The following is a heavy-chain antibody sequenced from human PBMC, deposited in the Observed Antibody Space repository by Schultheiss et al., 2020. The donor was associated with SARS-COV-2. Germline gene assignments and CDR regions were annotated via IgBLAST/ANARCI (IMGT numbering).Heavy chain of an antibody. Sequence: GGSLRLSCAASGFTFSSYWMSWVRKAPGKGLEWVANIKQDGSEKYYVDSVKGRFTISRDNAQNSLYLQMNSLRAEDTAVYYCARDRDIVVVTATHFDYWGQGTLVTVSS. D-gene: IGHD2-21*02. J-gene: IGHJ4*02. CDR3: ARDRDIVVVTATHFDY. CDR1: GFTFSSYW. V-gene: IGHV3-7*01. CDR2: IKQDGSEK.